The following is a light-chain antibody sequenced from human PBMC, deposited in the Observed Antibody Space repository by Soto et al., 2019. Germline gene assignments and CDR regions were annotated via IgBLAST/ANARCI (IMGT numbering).Light chain of an antibody. V-gene: IGKV2-28*01. Sequence: DIVMTQSPLSLPVTPGEPASISCRSSQSLLHSNGYNYLDWYVQKPGQSPQLLIYLGSSRASGVPDRFSGSVSGTDFTLKISRVEAEDVGVYYCMQALQTPSTFGGGTKVEIK. CDR1: QSLLHSNGYNY. J-gene: IGKJ4*01. CDR2: LGS. CDR3: MQALQTPST.